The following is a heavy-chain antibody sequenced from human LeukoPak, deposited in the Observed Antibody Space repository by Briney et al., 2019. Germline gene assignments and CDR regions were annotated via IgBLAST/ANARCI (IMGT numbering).Heavy chain of an antibody. J-gene: IGHJ4*02. V-gene: IGHV3-48*03. D-gene: IGHD1-26*01. CDR3: AAQAGAYYGGGFDY. CDR2: ISSSGSTI. CDR1: GFTFSSYE. Sequence: GGSLSLSCAASGFTFSSYEMNWVRQAPGKGLEWVSYISSSGSTIYYADSVKGRFTISRDNAKNSLYLQMNSLRAEDTAVYYCAAQAGAYYGGGFDYWGQGTLVTVSS.